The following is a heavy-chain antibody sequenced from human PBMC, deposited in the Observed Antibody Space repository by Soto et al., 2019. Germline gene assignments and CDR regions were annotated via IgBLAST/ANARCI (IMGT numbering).Heavy chain of an antibody. CDR1: GYTFTDYY. CDR3: ARNLGISYRPGHFEN. J-gene: IGHJ4*02. D-gene: IGHD3-3*01. V-gene: IGHV1-46*03. Sequence: GASVKVSCKASGYTFTDYYMHWVRQAPGQGLEWMGLIDPRDATTRYPQKFQGRVTMTRDTSTTTVYLELSSLRSEDTAMYYCARNLGISYRPGHFENGGRGTRVTVPS. CDR2: IDPRDATT.